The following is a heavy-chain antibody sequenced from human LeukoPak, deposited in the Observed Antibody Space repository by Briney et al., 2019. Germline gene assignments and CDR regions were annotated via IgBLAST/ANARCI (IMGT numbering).Heavy chain of an antibody. CDR2: ITPSGGT. J-gene: IGHJ4*02. D-gene: IGHD5-24*01. CDR1: GYTFTSYA. Sequence: ASVKVSCTASGYTFTSYAMHWVRQAPGQGLEWMGWITPSGGTNYPQKFQGRVAITWDTSITTAYMDLSRLTSDDTAVYYCARDRYGDGFAHFDYWGQGAPVTVSS. CDR3: ARDRYGDGFAHFDY. V-gene: IGHV1-2*02.